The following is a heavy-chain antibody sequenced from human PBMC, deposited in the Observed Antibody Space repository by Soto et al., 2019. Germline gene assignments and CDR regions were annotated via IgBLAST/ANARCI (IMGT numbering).Heavy chain of an antibody. CDR1: GFTVSSNY. CDR2: IYSGGST. J-gene: IGHJ4*02. CDR3: ARDSGSGSGWYDY. V-gene: IGHV3-66*01. D-gene: IGHD6-19*01. Sequence: EVQLVESGGGLVQPGGSLRLSCAASGFTVSSNYMSWVRQAPGKGLEWVSVIYSGGSTYYADSVKGRFTISSDNSKNTLDLQMNVLRAEDTAVYYCARDSGSGSGWYDYWGQGTLVTVSS.